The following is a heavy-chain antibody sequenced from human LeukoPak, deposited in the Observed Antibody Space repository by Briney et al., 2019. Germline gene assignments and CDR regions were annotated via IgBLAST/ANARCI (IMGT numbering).Heavy chain of an antibody. D-gene: IGHD4-17*01. CDR3: ARDPEAPTTWAYYYYYYGMDV. Sequence: QSGGSLRLSCAASGFTFSSYSMNWVRQAPGKGLEWVSYISSSSSTIYYADSVKGRFTISRDNAKNSLYLQMNSLRDEDTAVYYCARDPEAPTTWAYYYYYYGMDVRGQGTTVTVSS. CDR2: ISSSSSTI. J-gene: IGHJ6*02. CDR1: GFTFSSYS. V-gene: IGHV3-48*02.